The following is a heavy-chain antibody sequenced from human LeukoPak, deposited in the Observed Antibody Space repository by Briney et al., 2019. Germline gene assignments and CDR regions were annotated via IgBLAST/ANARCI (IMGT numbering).Heavy chain of an antibody. CDR1: GDSISSGSYY. D-gene: IGHD3-9*01. Sequence: PSETLSLTCTVSGDSISSGSYYWSWIRQPAGKGLEWIGRIYSSGRTNYNPSLKSRVTISVDTSKNQFSLKLSSVTAADTAVYYCARSVRGYYDILTGYMSSGWFDPWGQGTLVTVSS. V-gene: IGHV4-61*02. CDR3: ARSVRGYYDILTGYMSSGWFDP. J-gene: IGHJ5*02. CDR2: IYSSGRT.